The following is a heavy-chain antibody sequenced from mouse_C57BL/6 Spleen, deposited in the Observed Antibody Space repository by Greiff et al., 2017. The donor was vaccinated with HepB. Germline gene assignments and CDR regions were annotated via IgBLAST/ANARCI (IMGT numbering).Heavy chain of an antibody. CDR3: ARRGTVVRSYYAMDY. V-gene: IGHV1-69*01. D-gene: IGHD1-1*01. CDR1: GYTFTSYW. J-gene: IGHJ4*01. CDR2: IDPSDSYT. Sequence: VQLQQPGAELVMPGASVKLSCKASGYTFTSYWMHWVKQRPGQGLEWIGEIDPSDSYTNYNQKFKGKSTLTVDKSSSTAYMQLSSLTSVDSAVYYCARRGTVVRSYYAMDYWGQGTSVTVSS.